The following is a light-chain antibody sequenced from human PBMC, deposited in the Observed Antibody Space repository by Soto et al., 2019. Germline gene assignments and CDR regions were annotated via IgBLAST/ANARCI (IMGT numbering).Light chain of an antibody. CDR2: GAS. J-gene: IGKJ1*01. V-gene: IGKV3-20*01. Sequence: ETVLTQSPGTLSLSPGERVTLSCRTSQSVCSRCFAWYQQKPGQSPRLLIYGASTRATGIPDRFSGSGSGTDFTLTISRLEPEDFAVYYCQHYCTTPWTFGQGTKVAIK. CDR1: QSVCSRC. CDR3: QHYCTTPWT.